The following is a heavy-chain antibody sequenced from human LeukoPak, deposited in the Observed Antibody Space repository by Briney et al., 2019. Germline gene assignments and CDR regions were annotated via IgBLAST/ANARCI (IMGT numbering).Heavy chain of an antibody. D-gene: IGHD2-2*01. CDR1: GFTFSDYY. CDR3: ARDFRSVVVPAATNAGVGY. V-gene: IGHV3-11*05. J-gene: IGHJ4*02. CDR2: ISSSSSYT. Sequence: GGSLRLSCAASGFTFSDYYMSWIRQAPGKGLEWVSYISSSSSYTNYADSVKGRFTISRDNAKNSLYLQMNSLRAEDTAVYYCARDFRSVVVPAATNAGVGYWGQGTLVTVSS.